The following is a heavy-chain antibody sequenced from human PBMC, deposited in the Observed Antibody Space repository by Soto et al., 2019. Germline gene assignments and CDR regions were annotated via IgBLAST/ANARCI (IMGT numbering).Heavy chain of an antibody. Sequence: GGSLRLSCAASGFTFSSYGMHWVRQAPGKGLEWVAVIWYDGSNKYYADSVKGRFTISRDNSKNTLYLQMNSLRAEDTAVYYCARAVRSRENERFDPWGQGTLVTGS. J-gene: IGHJ5*02. CDR1: GFTFSSYG. CDR3: ARAVRSRENERFDP. CDR2: IWYDGSNK. V-gene: IGHV3-33*01. D-gene: IGHD2-2*01.